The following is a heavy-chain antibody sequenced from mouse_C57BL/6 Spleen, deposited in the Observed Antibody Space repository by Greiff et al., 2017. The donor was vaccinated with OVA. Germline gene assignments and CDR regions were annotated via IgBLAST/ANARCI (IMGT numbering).Heavy chain of an antibody. V-gene: IGHV1-82*01. CDR2: IYPGDGDT. CDR1: GYAFSSSW. CDR3: ARPGSSSYYAMDY. D-gene: IGHD1-1*01. J-gene: IGHJ4*01. Sequence: VQLQQSGPELVKPGASVKISCKASGYAFSSSWMNWVKQRPGKGLEWIGRIYPGDGDTNYNGKFKGKATLTADKSSSTAYMQLSSLTSEDSAVYFCARPGSSSYYAMDYWGQGTSVTVSS.